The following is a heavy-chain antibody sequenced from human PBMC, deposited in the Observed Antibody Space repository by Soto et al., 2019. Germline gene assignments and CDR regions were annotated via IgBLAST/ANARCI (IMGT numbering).Heavy chain of an antibody. CDR3: AREGARLYSSCWYTPGYYFDY. CDR1: GYTFTSYG. CDR2: ISAYNGNT. J-gene: IGHJ4*02. Sequence: ASVKVSCKASGYTFTSYGISWVRQAPGQGLEWMGWISAYNGNTNYAQKLQGRVTMTTDTSTSTAYMELRSLRSDDTAVYYCAREGARLYSSCWYTPGYYFDYWGQGTLVTVYS. D-gene: IGHD6-13*01. V-gene: IGHV1-18*04.